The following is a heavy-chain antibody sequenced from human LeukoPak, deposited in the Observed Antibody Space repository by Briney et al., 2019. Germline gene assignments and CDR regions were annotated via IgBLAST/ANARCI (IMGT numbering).Heavy chain of an antibody. CDR1: GGSFSGYY. J-gene: IGHJ6*02. V-gene: IGHV4-34*01. Sequence: SETLSLTCAAYGGSFSGYYWSWIRQPPGKGLEWIGEINHSGSTNYNPSLKSRVTISVDTSKNQFSLKLSSVTAADTAVYYCARRPKRYYYYGMDVWGQGTTVTVSS. CDR3: ARRPKRYYYYGMDV. CDR2: INHSGST. D-gene: IGHD6-6*01.